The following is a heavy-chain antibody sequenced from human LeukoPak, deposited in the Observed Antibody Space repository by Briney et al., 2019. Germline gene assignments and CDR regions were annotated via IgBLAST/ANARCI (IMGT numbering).Heavy chain of an antibody. CDR3: ARNQRRLDY. D-gene: IGHD1-14*01. Sequence: VRSLRLSCAASGFTLSSYWMSWVRQAPGKGLECVANIKQDGSEKYYVDSVKGRFTISRDNAKNSLYLQMNSLRADDTAVYYCARNQRRLDYWGRGALVTVSS. CDR2: IKQDGSEK. J-gene: IGHJ4*02. V-gene: IGHV3-7*01. CDR1: GFTLSSYW.